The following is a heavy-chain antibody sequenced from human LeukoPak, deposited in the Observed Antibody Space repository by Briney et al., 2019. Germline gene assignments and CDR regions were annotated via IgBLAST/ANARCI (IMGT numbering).Heavy chain of an antibody. V-gene: IGHV4-39*07. D-gene: IGHD3-10*01. CDR1: GGSTSSSSYY. Sequence: SETLSLTCTVSGGSTSSSSYYWGWIRQPPGKGLEWIGSIYYSGSTYYNPSLKSRVTISVDTSKNQFSLKLNSVTAADTAVYYCARSYYGSGSYYWDYWGQGTLVTVSS. J-gene: IGHJ4*02. CDR2: IYYSGST. CDR3: ARSYYGSGSYYWDY.